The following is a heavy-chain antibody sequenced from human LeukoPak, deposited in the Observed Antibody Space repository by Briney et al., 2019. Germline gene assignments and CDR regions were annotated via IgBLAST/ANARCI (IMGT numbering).Heavy chain of an antibody. CDR2: ISYDGSNK. CDR3: AKSMVRGVIGPQYGMDV. V-gene: IGHV3-30*18. D-gene: IGHD3-10*01. J-gene: IGHJ6*04. Sequence: GRFLRLSCAVSGFTISSYGMHWVRQAPGKGLEWVAVISYDGSNKYYADSVKGRFTISRDNSKNTLYLQMNSLRAEDTAVYYCAKSMVRGVIGPQYGMDVWGKGTTVTVSS. CDR1: GFTISSYG.